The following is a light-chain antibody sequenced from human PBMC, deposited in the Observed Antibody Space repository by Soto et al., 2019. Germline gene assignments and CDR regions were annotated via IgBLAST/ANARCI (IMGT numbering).Light chain of an antibody. CDR1: TGAVTSAYS. J-gene: IGLJ3*02. Sequence: QTVVTQEPSLTVSPGETVTLTCASNTGAVTSAYSPAWFQQKPGQAPRALIYRKSHKHSGTPARFSGSLLGDKAALTLSGGQPEDEADYYGLLYYGDSLRVFGGGTKLTVL. CDR3: LLYYGDSLRV. V-gene: IGLV7-43*01. CDR2: RKS.